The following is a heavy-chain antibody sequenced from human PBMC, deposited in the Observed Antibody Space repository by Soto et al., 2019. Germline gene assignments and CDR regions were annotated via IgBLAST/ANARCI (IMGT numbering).Heavy chain of an antibody. CDR1: GVSISNTIYY. Sequence: PSETLSLTCSVSGVSISNTIYYWGWIRQPPGKGLEWVGTIYFSGSTFYNPSLKSRVTISIDTSKNQFSLRLSSVTAADTAVYYCARHGSYWGQGTLVTVSS. J-gene: IGHJ4*02. CDR3: ARHGSY. CDR2: IYFSGST. V-gene: IGHV4-39*01.